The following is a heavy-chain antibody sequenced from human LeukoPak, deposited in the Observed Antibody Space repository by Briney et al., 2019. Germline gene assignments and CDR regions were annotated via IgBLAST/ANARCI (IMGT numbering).Heavy chain of an antibody. V-gene: IGHV1-18*01. Sequence: AAVKVSCKASGCTFTSYFISWVRQAPGQGLEWMGWISDYNGNTNYAQKFQGRVTMTTDTSTSTAYMELRSLRSDDTAVYYCARGGLPIVWYYFDFWGEGTLVTVSS. J-gene: IGHJ4*02. CDR3: ARGGLPIVWYYFDF. CDR2: ISDYNGNT. CDR1: GCTFTSYF. D-gene: IGHD5/OR15-5a*01.